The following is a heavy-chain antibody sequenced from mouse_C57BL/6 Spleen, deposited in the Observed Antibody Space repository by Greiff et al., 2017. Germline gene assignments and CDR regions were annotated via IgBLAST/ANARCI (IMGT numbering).Heavy chain of an antibody. Sequence: VKLQQPGAELVKPGASVKLSCKASGYTFTSYWMHWVKQRPGQGLEWIGMIHPNSGSTNYNEKFKSKATLTVDKSSSTAYMQLSSLTSEDSAVYYCARSLDYYGSRYFDDWGQGTTLTVSS. V-gene: IGHV1-64*01. D-gene: IGHD1-1*01. CDR1: GYTFTSYW. J-gene: IGHJ2*01. CDR2: IHPNSGST. CDR3: ARSLDYYGSRYFDD.